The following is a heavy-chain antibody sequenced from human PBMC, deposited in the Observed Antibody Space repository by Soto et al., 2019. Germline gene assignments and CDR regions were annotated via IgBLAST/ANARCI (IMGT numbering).Heavy chain of an antibody. CDR2: MNPNSGNT. CDR1: GYTFTSYD. CDR3: ARGIYDSSGSRKFDP. D-gene: IGHD3-22*01. Sequence: SVTVSCKASGYTFTSYDINWVRQATVQGLEWMGWMNPNSGNTGYAQKFQGRVTMTRNTSISTAYMELSSLRSEDTAVYYCARGIYDSSGSRKFDPWGQGTLVTVSS. J-gene: IGHJ5*02. V-gene: IGHV1-8*01.